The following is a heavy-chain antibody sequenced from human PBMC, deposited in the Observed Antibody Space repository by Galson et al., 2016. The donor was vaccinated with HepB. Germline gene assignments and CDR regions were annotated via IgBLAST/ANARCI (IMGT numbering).Heavy chain of an antibody. D-gene: IGHD3-16*02. Sequence: SVKVSCKASGYTFSSYGISWVRQAPGQGLEWMGWISAYNGNTKYAQKFQDRVTMTTDTSTSTAYMELRSLRSDDTAVFYCARGPIRYDMSTVGGIIAAFDYWGQGSLVTVSS. V-gene: IGHV1-18*01. CDR1: GYTFSSYG. J-gene: IGHJ4*02. CDR3: ARGPIRYDMSTVGGIIAAFDY. CDR2: ISAYNGNT.